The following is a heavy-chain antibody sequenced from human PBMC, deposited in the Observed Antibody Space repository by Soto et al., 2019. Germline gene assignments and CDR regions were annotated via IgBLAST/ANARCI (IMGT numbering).Heavy chain of an antibody. CDR3: ARDQYGAAAPYYYYGMDV. Sequence: GGSLRLSCAASGFTFSSYWMHWVRQAPGKGLVWVSRINSDGSSTSYADSVKGRFTISRDNAKNTLYLQMNSLRAEDTAVYYCARDQYGAAAPYYYYGMDVWGQGTTVTVSS. CDR2: INSDGSST. J-gene: IGHJ6*02. D-gene: IGHD6-13*01. CDR1: GFTFSSYW. V-gene: IGHV3-74*01.